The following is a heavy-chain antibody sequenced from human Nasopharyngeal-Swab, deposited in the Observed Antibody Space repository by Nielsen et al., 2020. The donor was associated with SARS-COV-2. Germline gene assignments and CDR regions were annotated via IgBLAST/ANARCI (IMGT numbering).Heavy chain of an antibody. Sequence: GGSLRLSCAASGFTFSSYGMHWVRQAPGKGLEWVAVISYDGSNKYYADSVKGRFTISRDNSKNTLYLQMNSLRAEDTAVYYCAREGYYDSSGYSYFDYWGQGTLVTVSS. J-gene: IGHJ4*02. V-gene: IGHV3-30*03. D-gene: IGHD3-22*01. CDR1: GFTFSSYG. CDR3: AREGYYDSSGYSYFDY. CDR2: ISYDGSNK.